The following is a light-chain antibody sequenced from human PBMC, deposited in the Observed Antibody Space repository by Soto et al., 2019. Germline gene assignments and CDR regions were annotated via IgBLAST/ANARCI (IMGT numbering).Light chain of an antibody. Sequence: EIVMTQSPLSLPVTPGEPASISCRSSQSLLQSNGNNQLGWVLQKPGQSPQLLMYLGSSRASGVPDRFSGSGSGPDVTLKISRVEPEDVGVYYCMQVLQTPPTFGGGTKVEIK. J-gene: IGKJ4*01. CDR3: MQVLQTPPT. CDR1: QSLLQSNGNNQ. CDR2: LGS. V-gene: IGKV2-28*01.